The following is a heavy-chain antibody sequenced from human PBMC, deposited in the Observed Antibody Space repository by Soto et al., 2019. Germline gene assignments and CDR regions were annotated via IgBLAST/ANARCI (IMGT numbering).Heavy chain of an antibody. V-gene: IGHV3-21*01. CDR3: ARDPEAYHNWFVP. J-gene: IGHJ5*02. CDR2: ISSSSSYI. Sequence: GGSLRLSCAASGFTFSSYSMNWVRQAPGKGLEWVSSISSSSSYIYYADSVKGRFTISRVNAKNSLYLQMNSLRAEDTAVYYCARDPEAYHNWFVPWGHGTPVTV. CDR1: GFTFSSYS.